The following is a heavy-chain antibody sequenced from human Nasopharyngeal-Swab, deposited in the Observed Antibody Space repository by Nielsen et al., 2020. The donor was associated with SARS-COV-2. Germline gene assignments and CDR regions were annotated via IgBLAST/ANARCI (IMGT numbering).Heavy chain of an antibody. D-gene: IGHD2-8*01. CDR3: TTGLYN. CDR2: LRSKTDGGTT. Sequence: GGSLRLSCAVSGITFDNVWMSWVRQAPGKGLEWVARLRSKTDGGTTDYTAPVKGRFSISRDESKNTVYLQMDGLKTEDTAVYYCTTGLYNWGQGTLVTVSS. J-gene: IGHJ4*02. V-gene: IGHV3-15*01. CDR1: GITFDNVW.